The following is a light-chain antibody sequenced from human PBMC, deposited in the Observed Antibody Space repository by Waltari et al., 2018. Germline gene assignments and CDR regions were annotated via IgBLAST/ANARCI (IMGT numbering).Light chain of an antibody. Sequence: QSALTQPASVSGSPGQSINISCTGTSSDVGPSNYVPWYQQDPGKAPKLIIYDVSYRPSGVSSRFSGSKSGNTASLTISGLQAEDEADYYCNSYTTISTWVFGGGTKLTVL. CDR3: NSYTTISTWV. CDR2: DVS. CDR1: SSDVGPSNY. J-gene: IGLJ3*02. V-gene: IGLV2-14*03.